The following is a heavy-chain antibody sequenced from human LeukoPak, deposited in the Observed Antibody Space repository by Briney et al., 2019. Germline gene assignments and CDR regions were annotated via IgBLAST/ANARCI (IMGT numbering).Heavy chain of an antibody. J-gene: IGHJ4*02. D-gene: IGHD6-19*01. CDR2: ISGGDSNK. CDR3: VKDQWDN. Sequence: GGSPRLSCAASGFTFSSYSMNWVRQAPGKGLEWVSAISGGDSNKYYADSVKGRFTISRDNSIDTLYLQMDSLRAEDTAVYYCVKDQWDNWGQGTLVTVSS. V-gene: IGHV3-23*01. CDR1: GFTFSSYS.